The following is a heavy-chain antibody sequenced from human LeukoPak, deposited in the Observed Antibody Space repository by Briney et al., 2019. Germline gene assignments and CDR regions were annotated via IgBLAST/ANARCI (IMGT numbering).Heavy chain of an antibody. CDR3: ASAYSGYDPTFDY. CDR2: INSDGSST. V-gene: IGHV3-74*01. CDR1: GFTFSSHW. J-gene: IGHJ4*02. Sequence: TGGSLRLSCAASGFTFSSHWMHWVRQAPGKGLVWVSRINSDGSSTSYADSVKGRFTISRDNAKNTLYLQMNSLRVEDTAVYYCASAYSGYDPTFDYGGQGTLVTVSS. D-gene: IGHD5-12*01.